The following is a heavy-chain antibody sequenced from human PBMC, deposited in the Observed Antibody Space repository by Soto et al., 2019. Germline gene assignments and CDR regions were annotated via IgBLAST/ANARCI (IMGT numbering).Heavy chain of an antibody. J-gene: IGHJ4*02. V-gene: IGHV4-30-4*01. CDR1: GGSISSGDDY. CDR2: IFYSGSA. CDR3: ARGMGIPVTAPCFAY. D-gene: IGHD2-2*01. Sequence: QVQLQESGPGLVKPSQTLSLTCTVSGGSISSGDDYWSWIRQPPGKGLEWIGYIFYSGSAHYNPSLKSRLTISLDTSKSQFSLQMRSVSAADTAVYYCARGMGIPVTAPCFAYWGQGTLVTVSS.